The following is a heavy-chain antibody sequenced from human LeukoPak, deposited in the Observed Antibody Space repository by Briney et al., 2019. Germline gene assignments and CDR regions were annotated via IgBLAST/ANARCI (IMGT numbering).Heavy chain of an antibody. Sequence: SETLSLTCTVSGGSISSGDYYWSWIRQHPGKGLEWIGYIYYSGDTYYNPSLRSRVSISLDMSKNQFSLKLSSVTAADTAMYYCARDYGNNWFDPWGQGTLVTVSA. CDR1: GGSISSGDYY. D-gene: IGHD4-17*01. J-gene: IGHJ5*02. CDR3: ARDYGNNWFDP. CDR2: IYYSGDT. V-gene: IGHV4-31*03.